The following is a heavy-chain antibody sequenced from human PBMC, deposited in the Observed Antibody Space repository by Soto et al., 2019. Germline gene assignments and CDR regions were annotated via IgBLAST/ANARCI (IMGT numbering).Heavy chain of an antibody. J-gene: IGHJ6*02. D-gene: IGHD3-22*01. CDR3: ARGYYYDSSGEEDYYYYGMDV. CDR2: IYHSGST. V-gene: IGHV4-4*02. CDR1: GGSIISSNW. Sequence: SETLSLTCAVSGGSIISSNWWSWVRQPPGKGLEWIGEIYHSGSTNYNPSLKSRVTISVDKSKNQFSLKLSSVTAADTAVYYCARGYYYDSSGEEDYYYYGMDVWGQGTTVTVSS.